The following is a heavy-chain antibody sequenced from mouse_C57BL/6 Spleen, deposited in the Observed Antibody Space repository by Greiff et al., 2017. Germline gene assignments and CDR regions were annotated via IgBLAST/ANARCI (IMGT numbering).Heavy chain of an antibody. J-gene: IGHJ2*01. CDR3: TRMGDYFFDY. Sequence: EVQLQQSGTVLARPGASVKMSCKTSGYTFTSYWMHWVKQRHGPGLGWIGAIYPGNSDTSYKQKFKGKAKLTAVTSASTAYMELSSLTNEDSAVYYCTRMGDYFFDYWGQGTTLTVSS. CDR1: GYTFTSYW. CDR2: IYPGNSDT. V-gene: IGHV1-5*01.